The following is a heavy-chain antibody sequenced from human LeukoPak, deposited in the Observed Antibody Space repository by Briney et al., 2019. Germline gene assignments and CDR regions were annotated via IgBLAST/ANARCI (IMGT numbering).Heavy chain of an antibody. Sequence: PSETLSLTCTVSGGSISSYYWSWIRQPPGKGLEWIGYIYYSGSTNYNPSLKSRVTISVDTSKNQFSLKLSSVTAADTAVYYCARAVVNHYYYYMDVWGKGTTVTVSS. D-gene: IGHD3-22*01. J-gene: IGHJ6*03. CDR3: ARAVVNHYYYYMDV. CDR1: GGSISSYY. CDR2: IYYSGST. V-gene: IGHV4-59*01.